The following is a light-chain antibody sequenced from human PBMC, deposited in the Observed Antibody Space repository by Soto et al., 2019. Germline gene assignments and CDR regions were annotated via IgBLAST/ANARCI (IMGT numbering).Light chain of an antibody. Sequence: AIQMTQSPSSLSASVGDRVTITCRASQAIRNDLGWYQQKPGKAPKLLIYAASSLLSGVPSRFSGSGSGSYFHHTISSLPPENFATYYCLQDYNYPLNSGGGTKVEI. J-gene: IGKJ4*01. CDR2: AAS. V-gene: IGKV1-6*01. CDR1: QAIRND. CDR3: LQDYNYPLN.